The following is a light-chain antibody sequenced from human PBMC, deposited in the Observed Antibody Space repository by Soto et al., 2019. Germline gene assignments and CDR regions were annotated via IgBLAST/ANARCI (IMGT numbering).Light chain of an antibody. CDR1: SSDIGGYNF. CDR2: DVG. CDR3: NSYRTVSTYV. J-gene: IGLJ1*01. Sequence: QSVLTQPASVSGSPGQSITIACTGTSSDIGGYNFVSWYQQHPGKAPKLLIYDVGNRPSGVSNRFSGSKSGNTASLTISGLQAEVEAHYYCNSYRTVSTYVFGTGTKLTVL. V-gene: IGLV2-14*01.